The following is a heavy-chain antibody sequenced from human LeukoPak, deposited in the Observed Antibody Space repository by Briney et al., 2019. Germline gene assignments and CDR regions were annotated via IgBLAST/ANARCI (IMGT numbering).Heavy chain of an antibody. CDR2: INSDGSDI. Sequence: GGSLRLSCAASGFTFSSYWMHWVRQAPGKGLVWVSRINSDGSDIIYADSVKGRFTISRDNAKNTLYLQMNSLRAEDTSVFYCARGGDNHGFDIWGQGTMVTVSS. V-gene: IGHV3-74*01. CDR3: ARGGDNHGFDI. J-gene: IGHJ3*02. D-gene: IGHD1-14*01. CDR1: GFTFSSYW.